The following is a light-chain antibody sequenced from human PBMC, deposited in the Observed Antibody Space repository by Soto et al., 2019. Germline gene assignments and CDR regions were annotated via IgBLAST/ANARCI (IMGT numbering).Light chain of an antibody. CDR2: EVS. V-gene: IGLV2-23*02. CDR3: CSYAGSSTWV. J-gene: IGLJ3*02. Sequence: QSVLTQPASVSGSPGQSITIYCTGTSSDVGNYNLVSWYQQHPGKAPKLMISEVSQRPSGVSNRFSGSKFANTASLTISGLQAEDEADYYCCSYAGSSTWVFGGGTKVTVL. CDR1: SSDVGNYNL.